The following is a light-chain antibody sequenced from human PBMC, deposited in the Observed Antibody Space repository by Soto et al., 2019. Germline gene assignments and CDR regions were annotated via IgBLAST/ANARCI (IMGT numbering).Light chain of an antibody. V-gene: IGLV2-14*01. J-gene: IGLJ1*01. CDR3: SSYTSSSTRV. CDR1: SSDVGGYNY. Sequence: QSVLTQPASVSGSPGQSITISCTGTSSDVGGYNYVSWYQQHPGKAPKFMIYDVSDRPSGVSNRFSGSKSGNTASLTISGLQDEDEADYYCSSYTSSSTRVFGTGTKLTVL. CDR2: DVS.